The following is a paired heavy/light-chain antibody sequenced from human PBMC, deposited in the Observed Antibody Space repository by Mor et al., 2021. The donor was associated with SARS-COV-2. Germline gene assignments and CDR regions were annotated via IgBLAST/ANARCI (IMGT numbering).Heavy chain of an antibody. CDR1: GFTFSSYT. J-gene: IGHJ3*02. CDR2: ISGSGGAT. D-gene: IGHD1-26*01. V-gene: IGHV3-23*01. CDR3: AGGNMQKHSGAFPVFDI. Sequence: EVQLLDSGGGLVQPGGSLRLSCEASGFTFSSYTMSWVRRAPGKGLEWVSAISGSGGATTYVDSVKGRFTISRDNSKNTLFLQMNGLRAEDTALYYCAGGNMQKHSGAFPVFDIWGRGTMVTVSS.
Light chain of an antibody. J-gene: IGKJ1*01. CDR3: QQYSTYFRT. CDR1: QSISSW. Sequence: DIQMTQSPSTLSASVGDRVSITCRASQSISSWLAWYQQKPGNAPKLLIYKASILESGVPSRFSGSGSGTEFTLTISSLQPDDFATYYCQQYSTYFRTFGQGTKVEIK. CDR2: KAS. V-gene: IGKV1-5*03.